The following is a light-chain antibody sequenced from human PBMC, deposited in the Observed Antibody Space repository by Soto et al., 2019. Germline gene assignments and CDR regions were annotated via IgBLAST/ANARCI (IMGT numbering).Light chain of an antibody. CDR1: SSAVGSYRF. CDR3: GSSASSRTFV. CDR2: EGG. J-gene: IGLJ1*01. Sequence: QSALTQPASVSGSPGQSITISCTGSSSAVGSYRFVSWYQHHPGKVPKLIIYEGGKRPSGVSNRFSGSEPGNTASLTISGLQAEDEADYYCGSSASSRTFVFGTGTKVTVL. V-gene: IGLV2-23*01.